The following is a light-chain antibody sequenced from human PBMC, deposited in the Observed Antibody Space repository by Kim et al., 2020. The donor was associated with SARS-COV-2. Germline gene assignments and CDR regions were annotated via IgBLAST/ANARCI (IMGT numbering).Light chain of an antibody. CDR2: GNS. J-gene: IGLJ1*01. Sequence: QRVTISCTGSRANIGAGYDVHWYQQLPATAPKLLIYGNSNRPSGVPDRFSGSKSDTSASLAITGLQAEDEADYYCQSYDNSLSGYVFGSGTKVTVL. V-gene: IGLV1-40*01. CDR1: RANIGAGYD. CDR3: QSYDNSLSGYV.